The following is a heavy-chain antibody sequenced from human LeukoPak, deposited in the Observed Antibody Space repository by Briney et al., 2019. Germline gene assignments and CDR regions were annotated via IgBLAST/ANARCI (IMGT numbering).Heavy chain of an antibody. CDR1: GGSISSYY. J-gene: IGHJ2*01. V-gene: IGHV4-59*01. CDR3: ARDDSSSFEP. D-gene: IGHD6-13*01. CDR2: IYYSGST. Sequence: SETLSLTCTVSGGSISSYYWSWIRQPPGKGLEWIGYIYYSGSTNYNPSLKSRVTISVDTSKNQFSLKLSSVTAADTAVYYCARDDSSSFEPWGPSTLVTASS.